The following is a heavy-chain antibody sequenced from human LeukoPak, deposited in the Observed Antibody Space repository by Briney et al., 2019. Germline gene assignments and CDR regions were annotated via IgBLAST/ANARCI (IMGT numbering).Heavy chain of an antibody. D-gene: IGHD5-18*01. J-gene: IGHJ4*02. CDR3: ARDEAPISYGSYFDY. Sequence: SGTLSLTCAVSGGSISSSNWWSWVRQPPGKGLEWIGSIYYSGSTYYNPSLKSRVTISVDTSKNQFSLKLSSVTAADTAVYYCARDEAPISYGSYFDYWGQGTLVTVSS. CDR1: GGSISSSNW. V-gene: IGHV4-4*02. CDR2: IYYSGST.